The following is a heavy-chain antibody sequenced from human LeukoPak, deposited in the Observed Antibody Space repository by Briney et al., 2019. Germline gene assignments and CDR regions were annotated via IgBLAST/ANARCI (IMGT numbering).Heavy chain of an antibody. Sequence: ASVKVSCKASGYTFTSYGISWVRQAPGQGLEWMGWISAYNGNTNYAQKLQGRVTMTTDTSTSTAYMELRSLRSDDTAVYYCASQRYSSGWGTFDYWGQGTLVAVSS. CDR3: ASQRYSSGWGTFDY. J-gene: IGHJ4*02. CDR2: ISAYNGNT. V-gene: IGHV1-18*01. CDR1: GYTFTSYG. D-gene: IGHD6-19*01.